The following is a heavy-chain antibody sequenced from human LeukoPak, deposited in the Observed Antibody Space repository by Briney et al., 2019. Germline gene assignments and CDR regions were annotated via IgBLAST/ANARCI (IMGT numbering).Heavy chain of an antibody. V-gene: IGHV1-18*01. Sequence: GASVKVSCKASGYTFTSYGISWVRQAPGQGLEWMGWISAYNGNTNYAQKLQGRVTMTTDTSTSTAYMELRSLRSDDTAVYYCARDILRYSSSWYGGIGHFDYWGQGTLVTVSS. CDR1: GYTFTSYG. CDR3: ARDILRYSSSWYGGIGHFDY. D-gene: IGHD6-13*01. J-gene: IGHJ4*02. CDR2: ISAYNGNT.